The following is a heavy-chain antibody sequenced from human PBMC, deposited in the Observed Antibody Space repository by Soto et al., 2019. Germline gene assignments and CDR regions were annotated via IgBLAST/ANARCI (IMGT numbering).Heavy chain of an antibody. V-gene: IGHV4-61*01. J-gene: IGHJ4*02. Sequence: PSETLSLTCTVSGGSVSSGSYYWSWIRQPPGKGLEWIGYIYYSGSTNYNPSLKSRVTISVDTSKNQFSLKLSSVTAADTAVYYCARDGFDRGATTMGYWGQGTLVTVSA. D-gene: IGHD1-26*01. CDR1: GGSVSSGSYY. CDR2: IYYSGST. CDR3: ARDGFDRGATTMGY.